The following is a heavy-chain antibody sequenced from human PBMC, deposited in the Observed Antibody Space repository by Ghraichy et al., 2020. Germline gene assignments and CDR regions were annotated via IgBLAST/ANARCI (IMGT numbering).Heavy chain of an antibody. Sequence: GGSLRLSCAASGFTVSSNYMSWVRQAPGKGLEWVSVIYSGGSTYYADSVKGRFTISRDNSKNTLYLQMNSLRAEDTAVYYCAAPIAVAATTLDYWGQGTLVTVSS. J-gene: IGHJ4*02. D-gene: IGHD6-19*01. CDR3: AAPIAVAATTLDY. CDR1: GFTVSSNY. V-gene: IGHV3-53*01. CDR2: IYSGGST.